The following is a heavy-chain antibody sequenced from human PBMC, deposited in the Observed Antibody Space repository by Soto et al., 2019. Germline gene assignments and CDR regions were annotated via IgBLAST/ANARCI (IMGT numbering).Heavy chain of an antibody. V-gene: IGHV3-33*01. CDR1: GFTFSSYG. CDR3: ARGTQQLVRGAFDI. Sequence: QVQLVESGGGVVQPGRSLRLSCAASGFTFSSYGMHWVRQAPGKGLEWVAVIWYDGSNKYYADSVKGRFTISRDNSKNTLYLQMNSLRAEDTAVYYCARGTQQLVRGAFDIWGQGTMVTVSS. CDR2: IWYDGSNK. D-gene: IGHD6-13*01. J-gene: IGHJ3*02.